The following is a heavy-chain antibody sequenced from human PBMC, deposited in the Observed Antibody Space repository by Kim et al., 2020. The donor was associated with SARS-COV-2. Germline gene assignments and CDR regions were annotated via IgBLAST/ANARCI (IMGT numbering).Heavy chain of an antibody. CDR3: ARCPGTAEAGTAHVDP. D-gene: IGHD6-13*01. V-gene: IGHV3-23*01. CDR1: GFSFGIYA. J-gene: IGHJ5*02. Sequence: GGSLRLSCAASGFSFGIYAMSWVRQAPGKGLEWVSTIGGLDGGIFHADSVKGRFTISRDNSKNTLYLQMTNLKTEDTATYYCARCPGTAEAGTAHVDPWGQGTLVTVSS. CDR2: IGGLDGGI.